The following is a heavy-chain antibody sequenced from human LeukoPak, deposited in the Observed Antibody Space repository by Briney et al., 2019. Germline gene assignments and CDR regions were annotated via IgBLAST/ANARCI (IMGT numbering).Heavy chain of an antibody. Sequence: ASVKVSCKASGYTFTSYGISWVRQAPGQGLEWMGWINPHNGNTNFAQKLQGRVTMTTDTSTSTAYMELSSLRSEDTAVYYCATAYSSSWSSAFDIWGQGTMVTVSS. CDR1: GYTFTSYG. CDR3: ATAYSSSWSSAFDI. V-gene: IGHV1-18*01. D-gene: IGHD6-13*01. J-gene: IGHJ3*02. CDR2: INPHNGNT.